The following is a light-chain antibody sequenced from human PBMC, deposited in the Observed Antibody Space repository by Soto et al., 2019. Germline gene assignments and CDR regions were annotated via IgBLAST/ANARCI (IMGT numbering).Light chain of an antibody. CDR2: DDG. V-gene: IGLV3-21*02. CDR3: QVWDSSSDHLYV. CDR1: NIGSKS. J-gene: IGLJ1*01. Sequence: SYVLTQPPSVSVAPGQTARITCGGNNIGSKSVHWYQQKPGQAPVLVVYDDGDRPSGIPERFSGSNSGNTATLTISRVEAGDEADYYCQVWDSSSDHLYVFGTGTKVTVL.